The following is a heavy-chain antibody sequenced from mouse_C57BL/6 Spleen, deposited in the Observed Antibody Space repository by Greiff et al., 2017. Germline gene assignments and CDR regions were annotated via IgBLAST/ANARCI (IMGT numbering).Heavy chain of an antibody. V-gene: IGHV1-80*01. CDR2: IYPGDGDT. J-gene: IGHJ3*01. D-gene: IGHD1-1*01. CDR1: GYAFSSYW. Sequence: QVQLQQSGAELVKPGASVKISCKASGYAFSSYWMNWVKQRPGKGLEWIGQIYPGDGDTNYNGKFKGKATLTADKSSSTAYMQLSSLASEDSAVYFCARVPITTVEEGFAYWGQGTLVTVSA. CDR3: ARVPITTVEEGFAY.